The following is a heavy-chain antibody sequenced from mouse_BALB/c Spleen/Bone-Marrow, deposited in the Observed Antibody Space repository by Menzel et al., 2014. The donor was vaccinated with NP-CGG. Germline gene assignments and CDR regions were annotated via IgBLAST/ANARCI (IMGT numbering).Heavy chain of an antibody. CDR1: GFTFSNYG. CDR2: INSNGGST. J-gene: IGHJ2*01. Sequence: EVQVVESGGGLVQPGGSLKLSCAASGFTFSNYGMSWVRQTPDKRLELVATINSNGGSTYCPDSVKGRFTISRDTAKNTLYLQMSSLKSEETAMYYCVRGNYGNYVDYFDFWGQGTTLTVSS. CDR3: VRGNYGNYVDYFDF. V-gene: IGHV5-6-3*01. D-gene: IGHD2-1*01.